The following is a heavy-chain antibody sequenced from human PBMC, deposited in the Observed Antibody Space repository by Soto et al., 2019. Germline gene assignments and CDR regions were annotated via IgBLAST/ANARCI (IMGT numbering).Heavy chain of an antibody. J-gene: IGHJ6*04. CDR1: GVSIGDYY. CDR2: IYYSGST. V-gene: IGHV4-59*08. D-gene: IGHD1-1*01. Sequence: SETLSLTCTVSGVSIGDYYWSWIRQPPGKGLEWIGYIYYSGSTNYNPSLKSRVTISVDTSKNQFSLKLSSVTAADTAVYYCAQIERGVWGKGTTVTVSS. CDR3: AQIERGV.